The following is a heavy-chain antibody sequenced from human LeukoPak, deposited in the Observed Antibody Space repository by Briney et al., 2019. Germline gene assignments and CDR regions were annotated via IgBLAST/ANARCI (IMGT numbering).Heavy chain of an antibody. CDR2: ISGNGGTT. V-gene: IGHV3-48*04. CDR3: ARDLDSGNYFFAY. J-gene: IGHJ4*02. D-gene: IGHD3-22*01. CDR1: GFSFGSYG. Sequence: GGSLRLSCAASGFSFGSYGLSWVRQAPGRGPQWVSYISGNGGTTHYADSVEGRFTISRDNAKNSLCLQMSSLRAEDTAVYYCARDLDSGNYFFAYWGQGTPVTVSS.